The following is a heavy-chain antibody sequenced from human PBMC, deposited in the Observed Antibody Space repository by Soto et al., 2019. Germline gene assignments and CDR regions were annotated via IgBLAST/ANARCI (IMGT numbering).Heavy chain of an antibody. CDR3: ARHNVLGYGEGVNYFDY. J-gene: IGHJ4*02. CDR1: GVSISSSSYY. CDR2: IYYSGST. V-gene: IGHV4-39*01. D-gene: IGHD4-17*01. Sequence: PSETLSLTCTVAGVSISSSSYYWGWIRQPPGKGLEWIGSIYYSGSTYYNPSLKSRVTISVDTSKNQISLKLSSVTAADTAVYYCARHNVLGYGEGVNYFDYWGQVTLVTVSS.